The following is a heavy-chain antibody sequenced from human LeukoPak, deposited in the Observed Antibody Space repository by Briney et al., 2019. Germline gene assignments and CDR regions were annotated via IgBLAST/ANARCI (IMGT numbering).Heavy chain of an antibody. CDR3: AKDMRSGWCNWFDP. Sequence: GGSLRLSCAASGFSFNDYGMHWVRQAPGKGLEWVAFTRHDDSDKQYGDSVKGRFTISRDNSRNTLYLQMNSLRPEDTAVYFCAKDMRSGWCNWFDPWGQGTLVTVSS. D-gene: IGHD6-19*01. V-gene: IGHV3-30*02. CDR1: GFSFNDYG. J-gene: IGHJ5*02. CDR2: TRHDDSDK.